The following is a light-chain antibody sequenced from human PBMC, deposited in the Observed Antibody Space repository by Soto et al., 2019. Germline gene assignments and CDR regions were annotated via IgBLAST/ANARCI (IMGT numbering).Light chain of an antibody. J-gene: IGKJ1*01. V-gene: IGKV1-5*03. CDR2: KAS. CDR1: QSISSW. Sequence: DIQMTQSPSTLSASVGDRVTITCRASQSISSWLAWYQQKPRKAPKLLIYKASSLQSGVPSRFSGSGSGTEFTLTISSLQPDDFATYYCQQYNGYFSWTFGQGTTVEIK. CDR3: QQYNGYFSWT.